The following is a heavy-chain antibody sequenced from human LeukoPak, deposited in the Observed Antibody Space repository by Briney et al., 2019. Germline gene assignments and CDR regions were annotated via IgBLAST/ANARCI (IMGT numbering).Heavy chain of an antibody. J-gene: IGHJ4*02. CDR1: GGSFSGYY. V-gene: IGHV4-34*01. D-gene: IGHD2-2*01. Sequence: SETLSLTCAVYGGSFSGYYWSWFRQPPGKGLEWIGEINHSGSTNYNPSLKSRVTISVDTSKNQFSLKLSSVTAADTAVYYCARVIGLLPAATTPYYFDYWGQGTLVTVSS. CDR3: ARVIGLLPAATTPYYFDY. CDR2: INHSGST.